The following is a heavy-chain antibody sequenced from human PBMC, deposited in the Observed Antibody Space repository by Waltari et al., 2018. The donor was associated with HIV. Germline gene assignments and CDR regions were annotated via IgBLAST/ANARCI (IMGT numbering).Heavy chain of an antibody. D-gene: IGHD5-12*01. V-gene: IGHV3-74*03. CDR1: GFTFSSYW. CDR2: INSDGMST. Sequence: EVQLVESGGGLVEPGGPLRLSCAASGFTFSSYWMHWVRQAPGKGRVWVSGINSDGMSTKYADSVKDRFIISRDNAKNTLYLQMNTLRDEDTAEYYCTRVPEVEMATIWYFDLWGRGTLVTVSS. J-gene: IGHJ2*01. CDR3: TRVPEVEMATIWYFDL.